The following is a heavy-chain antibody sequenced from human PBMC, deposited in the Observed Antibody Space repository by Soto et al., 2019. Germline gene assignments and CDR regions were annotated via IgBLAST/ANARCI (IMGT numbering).Heavy chain of an antibody. D-gene: IGHD6-19*01. CDR2: IIPIVGTA. Sequence: QVQLVQSGAEVKKPGSSVKVSCKASGGTFSSYAISWVRQAPGQGLEWMGGIIPIVGTANYAQKFQGRVTITADESTSTAYMELSSLRSEDTAVYYCARGINSGWPNYYYYGMDVWGQGTTVTVSS. CDR3: ARGINSGWPNYYYYGMDV. CDR1: GGTFSSYA. V-gene: IGHV1-69*01. J-gene: IGHJ6*02.